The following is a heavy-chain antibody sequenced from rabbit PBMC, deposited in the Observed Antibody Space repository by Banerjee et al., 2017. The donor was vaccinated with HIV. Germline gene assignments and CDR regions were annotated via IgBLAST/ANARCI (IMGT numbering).Heavy chain of an antibody. D-gene: IGHD2-1*01. CDR2: IYPDHGNI. J-gene: IGHJ4*01. CDR1: GFDFTGYG. CDR3: ARGGTKDDFGDPPFNL. Sequence: QEQLVESGGGLVKPEGSLTLTCEVSGFDFTGYGISWVRQAPGKGLEWIAYIYPDHGNIDYANWVNGRFTISLDNVQKTVFLQMTSLTPTDTATYFCARGGTKDDFGDPPFNLWGPGTLVTVS. V-gene: IGHV1S47*01.